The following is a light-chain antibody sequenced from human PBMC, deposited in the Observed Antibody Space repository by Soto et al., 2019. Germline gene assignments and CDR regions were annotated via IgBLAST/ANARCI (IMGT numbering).Light chain of an antibody. Sequence: QSALTQPASGSGSPGQSITISCTGTSSDVGGYDYVSWYQQHPGKAPKVMIYDVSNRPSGVSNRFSGSKSGNTASLTISGLQAEDEGDYYCSSYTSSSTLHYVFGTGTKLTVL. CDR2: DVS. CDR1: SSDVGGYDY. J-gene: IGLJ1*01. CDR3: SSYTSSSTLHYV. V-gene: IGLV2-14*01.